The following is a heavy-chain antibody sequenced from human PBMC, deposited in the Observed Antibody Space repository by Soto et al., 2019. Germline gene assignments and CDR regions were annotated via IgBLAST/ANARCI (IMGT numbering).Heavy chain of an antibody. CDR1: GGSISSSSYY. CDR3: ARQSATGTTTFYYYYYMDV. J-gene: IGHJ6*03. D-gene: IGHD1-7*01. V-gene: IGHV4-39*01. Sequence: NLSPTCTVSGGSISSSSYYWGWIRQPPGEGLEWIGSIYYSGSTYYNPSLKSRVTISVDTSKNQFSLKLSSVTAADTAVYYCARQSATGTTTFYYYYYMDVWGKGTTVTVSS. CDR2: IYYSGST.